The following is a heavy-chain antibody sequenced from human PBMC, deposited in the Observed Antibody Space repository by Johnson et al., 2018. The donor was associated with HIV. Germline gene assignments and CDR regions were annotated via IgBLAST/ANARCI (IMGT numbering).Heavy chain of an antibody. J-gene: IGHJ3*02. CDR3: AKDKGYSSSWYGDAFDI. V-gene: IGHV3-9*01. CDR1: GFTFDDYA. Sequence: VQLVESGGGLVQPGRSLRLSCAASGFTFDDYAMHWVRQAPGKGLEWVSGISWNSGSIGYADSVKGRSTISRDNAKNPLYLQLNSLRAEDTALYYCAKDKGYSSSWYGDAFDIWGQGTMVTVSS. D-gene: IGHD6-13*01. CDR2: ISWNSGSI.